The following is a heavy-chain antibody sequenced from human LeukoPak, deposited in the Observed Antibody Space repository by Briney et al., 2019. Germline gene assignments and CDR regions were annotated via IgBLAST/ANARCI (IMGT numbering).Heavy chain of an antibody. Sequence: GASVKVSCKASGYTFTGYYMHWVRQAPGQGLEWMGWINPNSGGTNYTQKFQGRVTMTRDTSISTAYMELSRLRSDDTAVYYCAITYYYDSSGYYPSAADWEPRPPHAFDIWGQGTMVTVSS. V-gene: IGHV1-2*02. D-gene: IGHD3-22*01. CDR2: INPNSGGT. J-gene: IGHJ3*02. CDR1: GYTFTGYY. CDR3: AITYYYDSSGYYPSAADWEPRPPHAFDI.